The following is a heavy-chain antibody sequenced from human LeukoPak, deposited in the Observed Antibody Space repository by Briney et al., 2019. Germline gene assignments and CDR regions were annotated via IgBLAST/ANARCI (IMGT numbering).Heavy chain of an antibody. CDR1: GFTFSSYW. CDR3: ARVSYSSGWSAFDI. J-gene: IGHJ3*02. D-gene: IGHD6-19*01. CDR2: IKQDGSEK. Sequence: PGGSLRLSCAASGFTFSSYWMSWVRQAPGKGLEWVANIKQDGSEKYYVDSVKGRSTISRDNAKNSLYLQMNSLRAEDTAVYYCARVSYSSGWSAFDIWGQGTMVTVSS. V-gene: IGHV3-7*01.